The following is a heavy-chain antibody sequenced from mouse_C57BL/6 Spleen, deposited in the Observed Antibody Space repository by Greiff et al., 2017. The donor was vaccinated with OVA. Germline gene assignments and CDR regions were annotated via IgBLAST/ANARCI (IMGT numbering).Heavy chain of an antibody. CDR1: GYTFTSYG. CDR2: IYPRSGNT. Sequence: VQLQQSGAEPARPGASVKLSCKASGYTFTSYGISWVKQRTGQGLEWIGEIYPRSGNTYYNEKFKGKATLTADKSSSTAYMELRSLTSEDSAVYFCARKADLPDYFDYWGQGTTLTVSS. V-gene: IGHV1-81*01. J-gene: IGHJ2*01. CDR3: ARKADLPDYFDY.